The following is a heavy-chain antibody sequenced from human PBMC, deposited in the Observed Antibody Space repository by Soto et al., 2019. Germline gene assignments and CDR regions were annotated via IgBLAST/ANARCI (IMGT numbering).Heavy chain of an antibody. J-gene: IGHJ4*02. D-gene: IGHD2-15*01. Sequence: EVQLVESGGGLVQSGGSLRLSCIASGFSLTQHWMSWVRQTPRKGLEWVAKINEDGTKRDYMESVEGRFTISRDNAKNSVSLQMDSLRADVTAVYFCTRWDGRCSGGSCFFDSWGQGTLVTVSS. V-gene: IGHV3-7*01. CDR3: TRWDGRCSGGSCFFDS. CDR1: GFSLTQHW. CDR2: INEDGTKR.